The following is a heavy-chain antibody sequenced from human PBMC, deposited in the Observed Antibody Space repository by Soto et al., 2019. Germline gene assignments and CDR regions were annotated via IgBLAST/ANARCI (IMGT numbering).Heavy chain of an antibody. D-gene: IGHD3-22*01. CDR3: ARDEYYYASSGYYRFDQ. V-gene: IGHV3-23*01. CDR1: GFTFRSYA. J-gene: IGHJ4*02. CDR2: ISDRGGST. Sequence: GWSLRLSCAGSGFTFRSYAMSWVRQAPGKGLEWVAVISDRGGSTDYAASVKGRFTISRDNSNNTVYLQMSNLRAEDTAVYYCARDEYYYASSGYYRFDQWGQGTLVTVSS.